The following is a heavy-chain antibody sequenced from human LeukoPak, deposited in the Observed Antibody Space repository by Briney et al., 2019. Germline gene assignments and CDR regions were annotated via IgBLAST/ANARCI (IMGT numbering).Heavy chain of an antibody. V-gene: IGHV3-7*03. J-gene: IGHJ4*02. CDR1: GFTFSSYW. Sequence: GGSLRLSCAAAGFTFSSYWMSWVRQAPGKGLEWGANIKQDGSEKYYVDSVKGRFTISRDNAKNSLYLQMNSLRADDTALYYCARVPTPSRRMNYFDYWGQGTLVSVSS. CDR2: IKQDGSEK. CDR3: ARVPTPSRRMNYFDY.